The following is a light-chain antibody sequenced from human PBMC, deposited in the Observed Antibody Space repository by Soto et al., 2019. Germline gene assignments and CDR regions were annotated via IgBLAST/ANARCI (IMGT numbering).Light chain of an antibody. Sequence: EILLTQSPGTLSLSPGERATLSCRASQRVSSTYLAWYQQKPGQAPRLLIYGTSSRATGIPDRFSGSESGTDFTLTISSLEPEDFAVYYCQQRSNWPPKVTFGQGTRLEIK. CDR1: QRVSSTY. CDR2: GTS. J-gene: IGKJ5*01. V-gene: IGKV3D-20*02. CDR3: QQRSNWPPKVT.